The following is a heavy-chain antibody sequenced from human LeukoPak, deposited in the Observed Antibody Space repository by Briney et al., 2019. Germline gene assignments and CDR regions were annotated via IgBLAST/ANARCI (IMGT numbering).Heavy chain of an antibody. CDR2: INTYKGDT. CDR3: AREFGHCYGDNCFYFFDT. CDR1: GYRFSKYN. J-gene: IGHJ4*02. V-gene: IGHV1-18*01. Sequence: ASVTVSCTESGYRFSKYNISWVRQAPGQGLERMGWINTYKGDTLYAQKLQRRVTMTADTSTNTAYMELRCLIFDDTAVYYCAREFGHCYGDNCFYFFDTWGQGFRVTVSS. D-gene: IGHD4-23*01.